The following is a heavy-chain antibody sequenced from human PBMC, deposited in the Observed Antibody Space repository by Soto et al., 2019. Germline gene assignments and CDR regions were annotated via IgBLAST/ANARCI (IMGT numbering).Heavy chain of an antibody. D-gene: IGHD3-10*01. CDR3: AGHYSNSLYREY. V-gene: IGHV5-10-1*01. CDR1: GYRFISYW. Sequence: EVQLVQSGAEVNKPGESLRISCKGSGYRFISYWISWVRQMPGKGLEWMGMIDPSDSDTKYSPSFQGNVPISADKSMRSAHLQWRSLRASDTGMYYCAGHYSNSLYREYWGQGTQVTVSS. J-gene: IGHJ4*02. CDR2: IDPSDSDT.